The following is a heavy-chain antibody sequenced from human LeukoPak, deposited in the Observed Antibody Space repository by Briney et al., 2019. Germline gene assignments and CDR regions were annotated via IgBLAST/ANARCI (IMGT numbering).Heavy chain of an antibody. V-gene: IGHV3-33*01. J-gene: IGHJ4*02. Sequence: PGGSLRLSCKASGFNFGTFAMHWVRQAPGEGLEWLAIIWYDGSNKHYSDSVKGRFTISRDNSKSSLYLQMNSLRAEDTAVYYCRGTYYYGSGIDGDYFDYWGQGTLVTVSS. D-gene: IGHD3-10*01. CDR2: IWYDGSNK. CDR3: RGTYYYGSGIDGDYFDY. CDR1: GFNFGTFA.